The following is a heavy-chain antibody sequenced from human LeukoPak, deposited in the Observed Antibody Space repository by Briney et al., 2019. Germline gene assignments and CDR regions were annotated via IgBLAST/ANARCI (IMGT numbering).Heavy chain of an antibody. J-gene: IGHJ4*02. Sequence: XGSLRLSCAASGFTFSSHWMHWVRQAPGKGLVWVSRINSDGSITSYADSVKGRFTISRDNAKDTLYLQMNSLRAEDAAVYYCASPMWDTAIHDYWGQGTLVTVSS. CDR2: INSDGSIT. CDR3: ASPMWDTAIHDY. CDR1: GFTFSSHW. V-gene: IGHV3-74*01. D-gene: IGHD5-18*01.